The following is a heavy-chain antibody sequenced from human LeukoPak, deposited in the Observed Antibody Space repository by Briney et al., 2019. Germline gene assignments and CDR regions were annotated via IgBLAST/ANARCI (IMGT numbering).Heavy chain of an antibody. Sequence: SETRSLTCAVYGGSFSGYYRSWIRQPPGKGLEWIGEINHSGSTNYNPSLKSRVTISVDTSKKQFSLKLSSVTAADTAMYYCASPWGYGSGIWGQGTLVTVSS. J-gene: IGHJ4*02. V-gene: IGHV4-34*01. D-gene: IGHD3-10*01. CDR2: INHSGST. CDR3: ASPWGYGSGI. CDR1: GGSFSGYY.